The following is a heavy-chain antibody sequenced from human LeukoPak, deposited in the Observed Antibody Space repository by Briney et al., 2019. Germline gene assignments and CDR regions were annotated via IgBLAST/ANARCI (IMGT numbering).Heavy chain of an antibody. V-gene: IGHV4-31*03. CDR1: GGSISSGGYY. Sequence: SQTLSLTCTVSGGSISSGGYYWSWIRQHPGKGLEWIGYIYYSGSTYYNPSLKSRVTISVDTSKNQFSLKLSSVTAADTAVYYCARSGWGRGAPRYWGQGTLVTVSS. D-gene: IGHD3-10*01. J-gene: IGHJ4*02. CDR2: IYYSGST. CDR3: ARSGWGRGAPRY.